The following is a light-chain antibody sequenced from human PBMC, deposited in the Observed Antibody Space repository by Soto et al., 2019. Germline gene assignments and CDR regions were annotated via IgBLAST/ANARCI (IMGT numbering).Light chain of an antibody. Sequence: DIQLTQSPATLSASVGDRVTITCRASRSIINCLAWYQQKSGKGPKLLIYKASNLQTGVPSRLSGSGYGTEFTLTISRLKPDDVATYYCQQYSDNWTFGQGTKVDIK. J-gene: IGKJ1*01. V-gene: IGKV1-5*03. CDR3: QQYSDNWT. CDR1: RSIINC. CDR2: KAS.